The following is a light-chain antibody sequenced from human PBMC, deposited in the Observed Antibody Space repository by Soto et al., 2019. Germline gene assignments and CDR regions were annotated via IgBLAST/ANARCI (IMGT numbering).Light chain of an antibody. J-gene: IGLJ2*01. CDR3: AAWDDSLNGPA. V-gene: IGLV1-44*01. CDR1: YSNIGIND. Sequence: QSVLTQPPSASGTPGQRVTVSCSGTYSNIGINDVHWYRQLSGTAPQILIYDTSQRATGVPDRFSGSRSGTSASLVIGGLQTEDEADYHCAAWDDSLNGPAFGGGTKVTVL. CDR2: DTS.